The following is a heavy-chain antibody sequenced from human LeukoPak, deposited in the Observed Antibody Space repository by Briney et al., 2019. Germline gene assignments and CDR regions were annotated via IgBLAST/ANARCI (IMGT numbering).Heavy chain of an antibody. CDR2: ISSSSSTI. CDR1: GFTFSSYS. J-gene: IGHJ4*02. Sequence: GGSLRLSCAASGFTFSSYSMNWARQAPGKGLEWVSYISSSSSTIYYADSVKGRFTISRDNAKNSLYLQMNSLRAEDTAVYYCARAVPRGYSYGYLDYWGQGTLVTVSS. CDR3: ARAVPRGYSYGYLDY. D-gene: IGHD5-18*01. V-gene: IGHV3-48*01.